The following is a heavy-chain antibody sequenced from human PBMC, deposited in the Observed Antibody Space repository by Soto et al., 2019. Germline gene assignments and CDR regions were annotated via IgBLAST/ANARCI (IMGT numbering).Heavy chain of an antibody. Sequence: QLQLQESGPGLVKPSETLSLTCTVSGGSISSSSYYWGWIRQPPGKGLEWIGSIYYSGSTYYNPSLKSRVTISVDTSKNQFSLKLSSVTAADTAVYYCASLSRDTTYYFDYWGQGTLVTVSS. D-gene: IGHD4-17*01. CDR3: ASLSRDTTYYFDY. V-gene: IGHV4-39*01. CDR1: GGSISSSSYY. J-gene: IGHJ4*02. CDR2: IYYSGST.